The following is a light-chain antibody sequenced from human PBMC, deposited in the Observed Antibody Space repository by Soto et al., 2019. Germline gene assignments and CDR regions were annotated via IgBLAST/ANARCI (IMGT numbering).Light chain of an antibody. CDR2: KAS. CDR3: QQYNSHPWT. V-gene: IGKV4-1*01. J-gene: IGKJ1*01. CDR1: QSVLYSSNNKNY. Sequence: DIVMTQSPDSLAVSLGERATINCKSSQSVLYSSNNKNYLAWYQQKPGKAPKLLIYKASLLETGVPSRFSGSGSGTEFTLTISSLQTDDFGTYYCQQYNSHPWTFGQGTKVDIK.